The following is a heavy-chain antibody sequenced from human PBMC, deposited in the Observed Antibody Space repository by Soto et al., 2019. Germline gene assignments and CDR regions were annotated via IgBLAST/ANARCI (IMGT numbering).Heavy chain of an antibody. V-gene: IGHV4-30-4*01. D-gene: IGHD3-10*01. Sequence: QVQLQESGPGLVKPSQTLSLTCTVSGGSFSSVNYYWTWLRQPPGKGLEWMGYIYYSGITHFSPSLKSRLTMSVDTSKKQFSLTLKSVTAADTAVYYCAREPSYGSGMRYNFFDPWGQGILVTVSS. CDR1: GGSFSSVNYY. CDR3: AREPSYGSGMRYNFFDP. CDR2: IYYSGIT. J-gene: IGHJ5*02.